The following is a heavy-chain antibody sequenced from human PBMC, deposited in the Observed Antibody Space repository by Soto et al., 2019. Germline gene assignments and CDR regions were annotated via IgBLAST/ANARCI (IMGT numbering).Heavy chain of an antibody. J-gene: IGHJ5*02. CDR3: ATSKALGHDILTGHPTAAGYNWFAH. D-gene: IGHD3-9*01. CDR2: SIPIFGTA. V-gene: IGHV1-69*06. CDR1: GGTFSSYA. Sequence: ASVKVSCKASGGTFSSYAISWVRQAPGQGLEWMGGSIPIFGTANYAQKFQGRVTITADKSTSTAYMQLSSLRSEDTAVYYCATSKALGHDILTGHPTAAGYNWFAHWGQATLVTVSS.